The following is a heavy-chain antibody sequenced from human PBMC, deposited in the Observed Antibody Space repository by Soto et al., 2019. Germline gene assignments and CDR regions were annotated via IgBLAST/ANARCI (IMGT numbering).Heavy chain of an antibody. Sequence: QVQLVESGGGVVQPGRSLRLSCAASGFTFSSYAMHWVRQAPGKGLEWVAVISYDGSNKYYADSVKGRFTISRDNSKNTLYLQMNSLRAEDTAVYYCARDGANYYDSSGPWYWGQGTLVTVSS. CDR3: ARDGANYYDSSGPWY. V-gene: IGHV3-30-3*01. D-gene: IGHD3-22*01. CDR1: GFTFSSYA. J-gene: IGHJ4*02. CDR2: ISYDGSNK.